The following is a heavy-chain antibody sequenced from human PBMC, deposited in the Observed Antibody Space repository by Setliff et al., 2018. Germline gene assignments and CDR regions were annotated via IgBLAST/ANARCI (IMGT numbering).Heavy chain of an antibody. V-gene: IGHV1-18*01. Sequence: ASVKVSCKSSGYTFTSYGISWMRQAPGQGLEWVGWISGYNSNTIYAQNFQGRVTMTTDASTSTAYMELRNLRSDDTALYYCARAPLMVVVPPDAHRFDPWGQGTLVTVSS. CDR2: ISGYNSNT. CDR1: GYTFTSYG. D-gene: IGHD2-2*01. CDR3: ARAPLMVVVPPDAHRFDP. J-gene: IGHJ5*02.